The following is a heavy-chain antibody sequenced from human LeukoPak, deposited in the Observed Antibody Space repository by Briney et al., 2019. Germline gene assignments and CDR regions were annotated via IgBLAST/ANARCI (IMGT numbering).Heavy chain of an antibody. J-gene: IGHJ4*02. V-gene: IGHV3-74*01. CDR2: INNDGSST. Sequence: GGSLRLTCAASGYTFGSYWMYWVRHAPGKGLVWVSRINNDGSSTIYADSVKGRFTISRDNAKNTLYLQMNSLRDDDTAVYYCVRDNGGEHLWGQGTLVTVSS. CDR3: VRDNGGEHL. CDR1: GYTFGSYW. D-gene: IGHD3-16*01.